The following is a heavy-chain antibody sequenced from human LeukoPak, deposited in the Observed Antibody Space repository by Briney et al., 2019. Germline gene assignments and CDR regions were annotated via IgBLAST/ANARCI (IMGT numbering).Heavy chain of an antibody. Sequence: PSETLSLTCTVSNGSISSFYWTWIRQPPGKGLEWIGYIYYTGTTDYNPSLKGRVTISVDTSKNQFSLKLSSVTAADTAVYYCARGYGRYFDYWGQGTLVTVSS. CDR2: IYYTGTT. CDR3: ARGYGRYFDY. CDR1: NGSISSFY. D-gene: IGHD5-18*01. J-gene: IGHJ4*02. V-gene: IGHV4-59*01.